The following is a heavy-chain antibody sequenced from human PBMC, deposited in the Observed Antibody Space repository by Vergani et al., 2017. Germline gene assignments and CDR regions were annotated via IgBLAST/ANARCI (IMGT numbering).Heavy chain of an antibody. J-gene: IGHJ5*02. CDR3: VKDAGSYDNLLES. V-gene: IGHV3-23*01. D-gene: IGHD1-26*01. CDR1: GFTFSTYA. Sequence: EVQLLESGGSLKQPGGSVRLSCAASGFTFSTYAMHWVRQAPGKGLEWVSALTGGGGSTYYADSVKGRFIISRDNSRDTLYLQMNSLRPEDTATYYCVKDAGSYDNLLESWGQGTLVTVS. CDR2: LTGGGGST.